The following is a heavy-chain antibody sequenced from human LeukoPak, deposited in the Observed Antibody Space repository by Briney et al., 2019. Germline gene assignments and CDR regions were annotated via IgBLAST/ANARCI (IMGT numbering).Heavy chain of an antibody. CDR1: GFTFRSFW. D-gene: IGHD3-22*01. CDR2: IKQDGSQT. CDR3: ARDSSPYDSSGYFDAFDI. V-gene: IGHV3-7*01. J-gene: IGHJ3*02. Sequence: GGSLRLSCVVSGFTFRSFWMSWVRQAPGKGLEWVANIKQDGSQTYYVDSVKGRFTISRDNAKNSLYLQMISLRAEDTAVYYCARDSSPYDSSGYFDAFDIWGQGTMVTVSS.